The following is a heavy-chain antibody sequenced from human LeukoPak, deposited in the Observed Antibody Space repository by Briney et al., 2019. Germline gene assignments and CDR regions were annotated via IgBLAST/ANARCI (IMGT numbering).Heavy chain of an antibody. V-gene: IGHV4-30-4*01. CDR3: ARDMGHYYDSSGLDY. CDR1: GGSISSGDYS. J-gene: IGHJ4*02. Sequence: SETLSLTCTVSGGSISSGDYSWSWIRQPPGKGLDWIGYIYYSGSTYYNPSLKSRVTISVDTSKNQFSLKLSSVTAADTAVYYCARDMGHYYDSSGLDYWGQGTLVTVSS. CDR2: IYYSGST. D-gene: IGHD3-22*01.